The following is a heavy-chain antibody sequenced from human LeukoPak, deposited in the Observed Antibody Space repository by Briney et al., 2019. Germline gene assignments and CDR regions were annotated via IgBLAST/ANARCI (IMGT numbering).Heavy chain of an antibody. CDR1: GFTFSSYA. Sequence: GGSLRLSCAASGFTFSSYAMSWVRQAPGMGLEWVSAISASGTFYADSVKGRFTMSRDNSKNMLYLQMNSLRAEDTAVYYCAKLFDSSGLYYFDYWGQGTLVTVSS. D-gene: IGHD6-19*01. CDR3: AKLFDSSGLYYFDY. J-gene: IGHJ4*02. V-gene: IGHV3-23*01. CDR2: ISASGT.